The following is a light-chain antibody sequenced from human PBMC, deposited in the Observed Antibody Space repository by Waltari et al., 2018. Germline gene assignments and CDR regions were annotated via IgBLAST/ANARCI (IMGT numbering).Light chain of an antibody. V-gene: IGLV3-1*01. CDR2: QDN. CDR3: QAWDRNTYVV. CDR1: KLEAKY. Sequence: SYELTQPPSVSVSPGQTASITCSGAKLEAKYASWYQQKPGQSPVLVIYQDNRRPSGIPERFSGSTSGNTATLTISGTQALDEADYYCQAWDRNTYVVFGGGTKLTVL. J-gene: IGLJ2*01.